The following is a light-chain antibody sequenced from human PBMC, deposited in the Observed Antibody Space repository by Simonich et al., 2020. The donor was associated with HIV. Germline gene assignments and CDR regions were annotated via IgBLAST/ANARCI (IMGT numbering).Light chain of an antibody. Sequence: DIQMTQSPSSLSASVGDRVTSTCQASQEIANSLNWYQQKPGKAPKLLIFDASNLETGVPSRFSGSASGTDFTLTISSLQPEDFATYYCQQSYSTPPWTFGQGTKVDIK. CDR3: QQSYSTPPWT. V-gene: IGKV1-39*01. CDR1: QEIANS. CDR2: DAS. J-gene: IGKJ1*01.